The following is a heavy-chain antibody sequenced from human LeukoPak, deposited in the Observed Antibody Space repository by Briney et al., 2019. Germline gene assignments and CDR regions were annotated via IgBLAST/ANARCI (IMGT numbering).Heavy chain of an antibody. Sequence: SETLSLTCTVSGGSISSGSYYWSWIRQPAGKGLEWIGRIYTSGSTNYNPSLKSRVTISVDTSKNQFSLKLSSVTAADTAVYYCARDWRPSSGWSPDAFDIWGQGTMVTVSS. D-gene: IGHD6-19*01. CDR2: IYTSGST. CDR3: ARDWRPSSGWSPDAFDI. CDR1: GGSISSGSYY. V-gene: IGHV4-61*02. J-gene: IGHJ3*02.